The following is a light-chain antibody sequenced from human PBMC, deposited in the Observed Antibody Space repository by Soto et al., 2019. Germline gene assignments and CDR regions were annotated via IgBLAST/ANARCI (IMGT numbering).Light chain of an antibody. V-gene: IGKV3-20*01. CDR2: GAS. Sequence: EIMLSLSLGTLSLYPGERATLSCRASQSVSSSCLAWYQQKPGQAPRLLIYGASSRATGIPDRFSGSGSGTDFTLTISRLEPEDFAVYYCQQYGTSPRTFGQ. CDR1: QSVSSSC. J-gene: IGKJ1*01. CDR3: QQYGTSPRT.